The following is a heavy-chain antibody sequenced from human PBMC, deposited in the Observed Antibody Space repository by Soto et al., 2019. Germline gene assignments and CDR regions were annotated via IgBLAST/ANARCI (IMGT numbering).Heavy chain of an antibody. V-gene: IGHV3-49*03. D-gene: IGHD3-22*01. CDR2: IRSKAYGGTT. CDR3: TRARYYYDSSGYWPYFDY. J-gene: IGHJ4*02. CDR1: GFTFGDYA. Sequence: GGSLRLSCTASGFTFGDYAMSWFRQAPGKGLEWVGFIRSKAYGGTTEYAASVKGRFTISRDDSKSIAYLQMNSLKTEDTAVYYCTRARYYYDSSGYWPYFDYWGQGTLVTVSS.